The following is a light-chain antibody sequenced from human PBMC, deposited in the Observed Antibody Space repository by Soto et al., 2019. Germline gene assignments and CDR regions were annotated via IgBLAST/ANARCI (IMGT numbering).Light chain of an antibody. V-gene: IGKV3-20*01. CDR2: GAS. CDR1: QSVSSNF. J-gene: IGKJ2*01. Sequence: EIVLTQSPGTLSLSPGDRATLSCRASQSVSSNFLTWYQQKPGQAPRPLIYGASSRATGIPDRFSGSGSGTDFTLTISRLEPEDVAVYYCQQYGSSINTFGQGTKLEI. CDR3: QQYGSSINT.